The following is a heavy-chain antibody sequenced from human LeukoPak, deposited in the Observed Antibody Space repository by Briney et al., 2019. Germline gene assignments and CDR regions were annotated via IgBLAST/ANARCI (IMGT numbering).Heavy chain of an antibody. J-gene: IGHJ6*04. D-gene: IGHD3-10*02. CDR2: ISGSGGST. CDR1: GFTFSTFA. Sequence: GGSLRLSCAASGFTFSTFAMSWVRQAPGKGLEWVSGISGSGGSTYYADSVKGRFTISRDNAKNSLYLQMNSLRAEDTAVYYCAELGITMIGGVWGKGTTVTISS. V-gene: IGHV3-23*01. CDR3: AELGITMIGGV.